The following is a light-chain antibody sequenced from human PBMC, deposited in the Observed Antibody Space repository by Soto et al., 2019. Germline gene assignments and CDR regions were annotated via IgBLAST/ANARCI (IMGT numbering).Light chain of an antibody. V-gene: IGKV3-15*01. Sequence: IVLADSPGPLSLSPGGRATLSCRASQSISGNLAWYQQKPGQAPRLLIYGASTRATGFPARLSGSGSGTEFTLTISGLQSEDFAVYCCQQFHNCPFTFGGGTKVDIK. J-gene: IGKJ4*01. CDR2: GAS. CDR1: QSISGN. CDR3: QQFHNCPFT.